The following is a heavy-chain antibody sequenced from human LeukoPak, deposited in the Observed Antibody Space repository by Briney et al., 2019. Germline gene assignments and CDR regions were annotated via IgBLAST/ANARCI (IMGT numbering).Heavy chain of an antibody. J-gene: IGHJ5*02. CDR3: AAFITTKLDH. CDR2: ISGSGGST. D-gene: IGHD3-22*01. CDR1: GFTFSSYA. Sequence: GGSLRLSCAASGFTFSSYAMSWVRQAPGKGLEWVSGISGSGGSTYYADSVKGRFIISRDNSKNTLYLQMHNLRTDDTAFYYCAAFITTKLDHWGQGVLVTVS. V-gene: IGHV3-23*01.